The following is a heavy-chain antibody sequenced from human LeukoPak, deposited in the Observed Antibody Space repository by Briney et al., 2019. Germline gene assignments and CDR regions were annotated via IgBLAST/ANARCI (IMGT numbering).Heavy chain of an antibody. Sequence: AGGSLRLSCAASGFTFSSYWMSWVRQAPGKGLEWVSGISGLGDNTYYVDSVKGRFTISRDNAKNTQYLQINSLRVEDTAVYYCARSLRSPRYCIDDTCYFDYWGQGTLVTVSS. CDR1: GFTFSSYW. CDR3: ARSLRSPRYCIDDTCYFDY. D-gene: IGHD2-15*01. CDR2: ISGLGDNT. V-gene: IGHV3-23*01. J-gene: IGHJ4*02.